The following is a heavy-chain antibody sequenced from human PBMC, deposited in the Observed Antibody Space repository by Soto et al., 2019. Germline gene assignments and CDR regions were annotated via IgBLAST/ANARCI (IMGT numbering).Heavy chain of an antibody. V-gene: IGHV1-69*01. D-gene: IGHD3-10*01. J-gene: IGHJ4*02. Sequence: QVQLVQSGAEVKKPGSSVKVSCKASGGTFSSHVFNWVRQAPGQGLEWMGGIMPIIGTAHYAQKFQGRGTINADESTSTAYMELSSLRSEDTAVYYCARDLEFRDGNISHLDYWGQGTLVTVSS. CDR2: IMPIIGTA. CDR1: GGTFSSHV. CDR3: ARDLEFRDGNISHLDY.